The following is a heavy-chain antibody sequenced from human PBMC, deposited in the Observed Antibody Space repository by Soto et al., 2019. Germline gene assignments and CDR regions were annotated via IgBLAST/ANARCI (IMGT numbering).Heavy chain of an antibody. V-gene: IGHV1-18*01. CDR3: ARVLRWFAALLYYFDH. CDR1: GYTFTSYG. J-gene: IGHJ4*02. D-gene: IGHD3-10*01. Sequence: QVQLVQSGAEVKKPGASVKVSCKASGYTFTSYGISWVRQAPGQGLEWMGWISAYNGNTNYAQKRLGRVNMTTDTSTRTAYKELRSLRPDDTAVNYGARVLRWFAALLYYFDHWGQGTLVTVSS. CDR2: ISAYNGNT.